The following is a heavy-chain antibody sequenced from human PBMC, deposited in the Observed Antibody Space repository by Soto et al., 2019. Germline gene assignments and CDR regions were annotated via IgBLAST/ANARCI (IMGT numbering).Heavy chain of an antibody. D-gene: IGHD2-21*02. V-gene: IGHV3-9*01. J-gene: IGHJ2*01. CDR1: GFTFEDYA. Sequence: PGGSLRLSCQASGFTFEDYAMYWVRQTPGKGLEWVSRITWNSGSVGYVDSVKGRFTISRDNAKNSLFLQMNSLRPEDTAFYYCVRLRNHPGGYFDLWGRGTLVTVSS. CDR2: ITWNSGSV. CDR3: VRLRNHPGGYFDL.